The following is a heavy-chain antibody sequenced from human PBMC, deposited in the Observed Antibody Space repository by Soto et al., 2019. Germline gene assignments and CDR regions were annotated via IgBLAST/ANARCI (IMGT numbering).Heavy chain of an antibody. J-gene: IGHJ4*02. D-gene: IGHD3-16*02. CDR2: INHSGST. V-gene: IGHV4-34*01. CDR1: GGSFSVYY. CDR3: ARGAPQSLTFGGVIVIPTYFDY. Sequence: QVQLQQWGAGLLKPSETLSLTCAVYGGSFSVYYWSWIRQPPGKGLEWIGEINHSGSTNYNPSLKSRVTISVDTSKNQFSLKLSSVTAADTAVYYCARGAPQSLTFGGVIVIPTYFDYWGQGTLVTVSS.